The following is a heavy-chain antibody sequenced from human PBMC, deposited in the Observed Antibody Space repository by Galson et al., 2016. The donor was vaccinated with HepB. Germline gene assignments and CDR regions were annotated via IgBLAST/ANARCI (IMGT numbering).Heavy chain of an antibody. CDR2: IDWDDDK. J-gene: IGHJ4*02. CDR3: ARARADNYDLEY. D-gene: IGHD3-22*01. V-gene: IGHV2-70*04. CDR1: GFSLSRSGMR. Sequence: PALVKPTQTLTLTCYFSGFSLSRSGMRVNWIRQPPGKALEWLARIDWDDDKFYNTSLMTRLTISKDTSKNQVVLTMTDMDPVDTATYYCARARADNYDLEYWGQGTLVTVSS.